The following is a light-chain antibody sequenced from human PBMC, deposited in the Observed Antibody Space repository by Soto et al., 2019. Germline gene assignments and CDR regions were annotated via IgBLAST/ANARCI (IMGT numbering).Light chain of an antibody. CDR1: QTVTSSY. CDR3: HQYGSSPLT. J-gene: IGKJ3*01. Sequence: EIVLMQSPGTLSLSPGERATLTCRASQTVTSSYLAWYQQKPGQAPRLLMYGASSRATGIPDRFSGSGSGTDFTLTISRLEPEDFAVYYCHQYGSSPLTFGPGTKVDIK. CDR2: GAS. V-gene: IGKV3-20*01.